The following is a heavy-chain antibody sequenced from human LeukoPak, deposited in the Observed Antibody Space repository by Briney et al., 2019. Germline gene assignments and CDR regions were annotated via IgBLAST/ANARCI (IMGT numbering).Heavy chain of an antibody. D-gene: IGHD2-2*01. Sequence: GASVKVSCKASGGTFSSYAISWVRQAPGQGLEWMGGIIPIFGTANYAQKFQGRVTITADESTSTAYMELSSLGSEDTAVYYCARDPQLEYCSSTSCYAYYFDYWGQGTLVTVSS. V-gene: IGHV1-69*13. CDR2: IIPIFGTA. J-gene: IGHJ4*02. CDR3: ARDPQLEYCSSTSCYAYYFDY. CDR1: GGTFSSYA.